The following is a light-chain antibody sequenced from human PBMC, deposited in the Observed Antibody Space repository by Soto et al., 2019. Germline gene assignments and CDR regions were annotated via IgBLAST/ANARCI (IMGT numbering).Light chain of an antibody. CDR2: GAS. V-gene: IGKV3-20*01. J-gene: IGKJ4*01. CDR3: QQYGSSTLT. Sequence: EIVLTQSPGTLSLSPGERATLSCRASQSVISTYLAWYQQKPGQAPRLLIYGASNRATGIIDRFTGSGSGTDFTLTISRLEPEDFAVYYCQQYGSSTLTFRGGTKVEIK. CDR1: QSVISTY.